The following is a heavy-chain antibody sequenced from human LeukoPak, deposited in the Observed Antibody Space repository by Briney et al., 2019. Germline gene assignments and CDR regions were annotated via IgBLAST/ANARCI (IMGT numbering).Heavy chain of an antibody. D-gene: IGHD6-13*01. CDR1: GFIFSQFW. V-gene: IGHV3-74*01. CDR2: INVDGSST. CDR3: AKASCSSSRCYFDY. Sequence: GSLRLSCAGSGFIFSQFWMQWVRQVPGKGLVWVSRINVDGSSTNYAGSVKGRFTISRKNAKNTPYLQMNSLRGEDTAVYYCAKASCSSSRCYFDYWGQGTLVTVSA. J-gene: IGHJ4*02.